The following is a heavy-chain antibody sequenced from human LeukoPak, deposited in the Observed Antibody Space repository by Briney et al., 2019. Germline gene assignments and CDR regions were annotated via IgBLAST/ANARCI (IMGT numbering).Heavy chain of an antibody. CDR1: GYTLTDYY. J-gene: IGHJ4*02. CDR3: ARVLSD. CDR2: INPNSGAT. Sequence: ASVKVSCKASGYTLTDYYLHWVRRAPGQGLEWMGWINPNSGATNYAQKFQGRVTMTRDTSINTAYVWLSRLTSDDTAIYFCARVLSDWGQGTLVTVSS. V-gene: IGHV1-2*02.